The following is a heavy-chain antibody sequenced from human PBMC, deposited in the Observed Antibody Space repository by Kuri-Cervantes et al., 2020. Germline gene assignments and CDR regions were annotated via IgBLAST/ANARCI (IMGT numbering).Heavy chain of an antibody. J-gene: IGHJ3*02. CDR2: ISYSGST. CDR3: ARAGEIVVVIKGGFDI. Sequence: SETLSLTCTVSGGSINSYYWNWIRQPPGKGLEWIGYISYSGSTTYNPSLKSRVTISVDTSKNQFSLKLSSVTAADTAVYYCARAGEIVVVIKGGFDIWGQGTMVTVSS. D-gene: IGHD3-22*01. V-gene: IGHV4-59*12. CDR1: GGSINSYY.